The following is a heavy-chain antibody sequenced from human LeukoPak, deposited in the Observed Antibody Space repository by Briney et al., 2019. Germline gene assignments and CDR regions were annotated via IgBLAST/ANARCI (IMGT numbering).Heavy chain of an antibody. D-gene: IGHD6-19*01. Sequence: ASVKVSRKTSGYTFTNYYIHWVRQAPGRGLEWMGRINPNSGGTNYAQKFQGRVTMTRDTSISTAYMELSRLRSDDTAVYYCARLQWLVRAFDYWGQGTLVTVSS. J-gene: IGHJ4*02. V-gene: IGHV1-2*06. CDR3: ARLQWLVRAFDY. CDR1: GYTFTNYY. CDR2: INPNSGGT.